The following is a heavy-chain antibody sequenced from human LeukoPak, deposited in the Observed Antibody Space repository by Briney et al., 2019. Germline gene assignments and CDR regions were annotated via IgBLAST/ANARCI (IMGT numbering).Heavy chain of an antibody. Sequence: GGSLRLSCSASGFTFSSYPMSWVRQAPGKGLVWVSRINSDGSRTTYADSVKGRFTISRDNAKNTLYLQMNSLRAEDTAVYYCARDGYSSSFYFDYWGQGTLVTVSS. J-gene: IGHJ4*02. V-gene: IGHV3-74*01. CDR2: INSDGSRT. D-gene: IGHD6-6*01. CDR1: GFTFSSYP. CDR3: ARDGYSSSFYFDY.